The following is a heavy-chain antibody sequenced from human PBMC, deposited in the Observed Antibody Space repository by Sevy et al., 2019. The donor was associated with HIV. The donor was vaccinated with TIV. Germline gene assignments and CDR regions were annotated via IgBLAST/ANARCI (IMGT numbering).Heavy chain of an antibody. D-gene: IGHD4-17*01. V-gene: IGHV3-11*01. Sequence: GGSLRLSCAASGFTFSDYYMSWIRQAPGKGLEWISYISGSDDAIYYADSVKGRFTISRDNAKNSLYLQMNSLRAEDTALYYCARDHVKDGDLGDYYYYAMDVWGQGTTVTVSS. CDR1: GFTFSDYY. CDR2: ISGSDDAI. CDR3: ARDHVKDGDLGDYYYYAMDV. J-gene: IGHJ6*02.